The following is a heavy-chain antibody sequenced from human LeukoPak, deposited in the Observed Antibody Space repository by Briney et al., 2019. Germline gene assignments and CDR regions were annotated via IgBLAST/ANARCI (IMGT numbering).Heavy chain of an antibody. Sequence: SETLSLTCTVSGGSISSSSYYWGWIRQPPGKGLEWIGRIYSTGSTNYNPSLKSRVTISVDTSKNQFSLKLSSVTAADTAVYYCARQSRRFGHKLTHWFDPWGQGTLVTVSS. CDR3: ARQSRRFGHKLTHWFDP. CDR2: IYSTGST. V-gene: IGHV4-61*05. D-gene: IGHD3-10*01. J-gene: IGHJ5*02. CDR1: GGSISSSSYY.